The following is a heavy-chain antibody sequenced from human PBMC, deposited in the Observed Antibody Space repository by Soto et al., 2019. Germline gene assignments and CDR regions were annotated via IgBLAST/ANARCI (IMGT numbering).Heavy chain of an antibody. CDR3: ARSQGSSTSLEIYYYYYYGMDV. J-gene: IGHJ6*02. CDR2: IIPISETT. V-gene: IGHV1-69*01. Sequence: QVQLVQSGAEVKKPGSSVKVSCKASGGTFSSYAISWVRQAPGQGLEWMGGIIPISETTNYAQKFQGRVTITADESKSTAYMELSSPRSEDTAVYYCARSQGSSTSLEIYYYYYYGMDVWGQGTTVTVSS. CDR1: GGTFSSYA. D-gene: IGHD2-2*01.